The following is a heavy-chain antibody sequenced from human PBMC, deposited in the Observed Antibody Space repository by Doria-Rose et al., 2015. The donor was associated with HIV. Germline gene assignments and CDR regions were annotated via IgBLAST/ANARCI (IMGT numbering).Heavy chain of an antibody. J-gene: IGHJ4*02. CDR1: GVSLSSPGMG. Sequence: SGPVLVKPTETLTLTCTVSGVSLSSPGMGVSWIRQPPRKALEWPANIFSDDERSYKTSLKSRLTISRCTSKSQVVLTMTDMDPVDTATYYCARIKSSRWYHKYYFDFWGQGTLVIVSA. CDR3: ARIKSSRWYHKYYFDF. V-gene: IGHV2-26*01. CDR2: IFSDDER. D-gene: IGHD6-13*01.